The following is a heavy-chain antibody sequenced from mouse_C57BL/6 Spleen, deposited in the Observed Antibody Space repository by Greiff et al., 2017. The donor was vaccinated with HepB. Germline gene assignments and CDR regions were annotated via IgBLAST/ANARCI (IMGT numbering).Heavy chain of an antibody. CDR1: GYTFTSYW. D-gene: IGHD1-1*01. CDR2: IDPSDSET. Sequence: QVQLQQPGAELVRPGSSVKLSCKASGYTFTSYWMHWVKQRPIQGLEWIGNIDPSDSETHYNQKFKDKATLTVDKSSSTAYMQLSSLTSEDSAVYYYARWGGSSYDAMDYWGQGTSVTVSS. V-gene: IGHV1-52*01. J-gene: IGHJ4*01. CDR3: ARWGGSSYDAMDY.